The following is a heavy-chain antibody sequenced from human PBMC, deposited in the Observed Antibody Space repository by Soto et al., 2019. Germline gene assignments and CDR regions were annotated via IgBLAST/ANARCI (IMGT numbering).Heavy chain of an antibody. D-gene: IGHD2-8*01. Sequence: PWETLSLTCTVSGGSISSGGYYWSWIRQHPGKGLEWIGYIYYSGSTYYNPSLKSRVTISVDTSKNQFSLKLSSVTAADTAVYYCARGLPYCTNGVCYSSRFDPWGQGTLVTVSS. J-gene: IGHJ5*02. CDR3: ARGLPYCTNGVCYSSRFDP. V-gene: IGHV4-31*03. CDR2: IYYSGST. CDR1: GGSISSGGYY.